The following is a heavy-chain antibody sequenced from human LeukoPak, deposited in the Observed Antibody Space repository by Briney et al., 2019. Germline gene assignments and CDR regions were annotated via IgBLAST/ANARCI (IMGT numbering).Heavy chain of an antibody. CDR2: INEDGSDK. V-gene: IGHV3-7*01. CDR3: ARDTYRFDDY. Sequence: GGSLRLSCAASGFTFSSYWMSWVRQAPGKGLGWVASINEDGSDKYYVHSVKGRFIISRDNAKNPLYLQMNSLRAEDTAVYYCARDTYRFDDYWGQRTLVTVSS. CDR1: GFTFSSYW. J-gene: IGHJ4*02.